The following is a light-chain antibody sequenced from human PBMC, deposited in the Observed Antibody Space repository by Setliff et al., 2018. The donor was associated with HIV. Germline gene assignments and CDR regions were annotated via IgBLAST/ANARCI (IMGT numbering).Light chain of an antibody. CDR1: GSDVGTSKY. CDR3: SSYTASSTLVV. Sequence: QSVLAQPASVSGSPGQSITISCTGTGSDVGTSKYVSWYQQHPGKAPKLLIYGVTNRTSGVSNRFSGSKSGNTASLTIAGTQAEDEADYYCSSYTASSTLVVFGGGTQLTVL. CDR2: GVT. J-gene: IGLJ3*02. V-gene: IGLV2-14*03.